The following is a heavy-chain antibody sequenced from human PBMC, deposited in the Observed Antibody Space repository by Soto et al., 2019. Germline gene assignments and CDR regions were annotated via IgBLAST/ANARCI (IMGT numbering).Heavy chain of an antibody. CDR3: ASRSIAARRYGMDV. V-gene: IGHV4-4*07. CDR2: IYTSGST. D-gene: IGHD6-6*01. Sequence: SETLSLTCTVSGGSISSYYWSWIRQPAGKGLEWIGRIYTSGSTNYNPSLRSRVTMSVDTSKNQFSLKLSSVTAADTAVYYCASRSIAARRYGMDVWGQGTTVTVSS. J-gene: IGHJ6*02. CDR1: GGSISSYY.